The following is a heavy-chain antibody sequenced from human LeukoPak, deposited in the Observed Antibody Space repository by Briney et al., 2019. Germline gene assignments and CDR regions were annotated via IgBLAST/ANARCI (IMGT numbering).Heavy chain of an antibody. J-gene: IGHJ4*02. CDR1: GVSISSYY. CDR3: ARVGDPGYCSSTSCFSFDS. D-gene: IGHD2-2*03. CDR2: IYYSGNT. Sequence: PSETLSLTCTVSGVSISSYYWSWIRQPPGKGLEWIGYIYYSGNTNYNPSLKSRVTISVDTSKNQFSLKLSPVTAADTAVYYCARVGDPGYCSSTSCFSFDSWGQGILVTVSS. V-gene: IGHV4-59*01.